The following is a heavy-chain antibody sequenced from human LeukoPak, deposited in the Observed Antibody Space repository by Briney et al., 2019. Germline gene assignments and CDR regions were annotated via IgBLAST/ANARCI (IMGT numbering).Heavy chain of an antibody. Sequence: SETLSHTCTVSGYSISSGYYWGWIRQPPGKGLEWIGSIYHSGSTYYNPSLKSRVTISVDTSKNQFSLKLSSVTAADTAVYYCARKVQLWLNDYWGQGTLVTVSS. CDR1: GYSISSGYY. J-gene: IGHJ4*02. CDR3: ARKVQLWLNDY. D-gene: IGHD5-18*01. V-gene: IGHV4-38-2*02. CDR2: IYHSGST.